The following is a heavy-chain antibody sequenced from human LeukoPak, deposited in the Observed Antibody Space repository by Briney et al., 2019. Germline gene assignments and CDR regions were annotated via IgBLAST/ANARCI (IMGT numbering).Heavy chain of an antibody. J-gene: IGHJ4*02. D-gene: IGHD5-12*01. CDR3: ANSRGYSGYEAYDY. CDR1: GITFRNFA. V-gene: IGHV3-23*01. CDR2: LSGSGAST. Sequence: PGGSLRLSCAASGITFRNFAMRWVRQAPGKGLEWVSALSGSGASTYYADSVRGRFTISRDNSKNTLFLEMNSLRAEDTAVYYCANSRGYSGYEAYDYWGQGTLVTVSS.